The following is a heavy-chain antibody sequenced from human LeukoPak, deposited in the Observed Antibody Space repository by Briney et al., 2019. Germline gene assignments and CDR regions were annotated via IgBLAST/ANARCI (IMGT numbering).Heavy chain of an antibody. Sequence: GGSLRLSCAASGFAFSSYWMHWVRQAPGKGLVWVSRIYSDGSNTIYADSVKGRFTMSRDNAKNTLYLQMNSLTAEDTAIYYCTRDSKYVMDVWGQGTTVTVSS. CDR3: TRDSKYVMDV. CDR2: IYSDGSNT. D-gene: IGHD4-11*01. V-gene: IGHV3-74*01. CDR1: GFAFSSYW. J-gene: IGHJ6*02.